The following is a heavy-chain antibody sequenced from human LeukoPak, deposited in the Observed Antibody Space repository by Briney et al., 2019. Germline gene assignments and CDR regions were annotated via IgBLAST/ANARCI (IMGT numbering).Heavy chain of an antibody. D-gene: IGHD2-15*01. Sequence: GGSLRLSCAASGFTFDDYTMSWVRQAPGKGLEWVSGINWNGGSTGYVDSVKGRFTTSRDNAKNSLYLQMNSLRAEDTAVYYCAREGYLSAFDIWGQGTMVTVSS. CDR2: INWNGGST. J-gene: IGHJ3*02. CDR1: GFTFDDYT. CDR3: AREGYLSAFDI. V-gene: IGHV3-20*04.